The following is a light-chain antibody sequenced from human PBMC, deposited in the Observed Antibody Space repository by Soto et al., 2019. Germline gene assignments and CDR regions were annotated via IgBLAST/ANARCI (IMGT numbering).Light chain of an antibody. V-gene: IGLV2-14*01. CDR2: DVS. CDR3: SSYTSTVAYV. J-gene: IGLJ1*01. CDR1: SSDVGGYNY. Sequence: QSALTQPASVSGSPGQPITVSCTGTSSDVGGYNYVSWYQQHPGKAPKLMIYDVSNRPSGVSNRFSGSKSGNTASLTISGLQAEDEADYYCSSYTSTVAYVFGTGTKVTV.